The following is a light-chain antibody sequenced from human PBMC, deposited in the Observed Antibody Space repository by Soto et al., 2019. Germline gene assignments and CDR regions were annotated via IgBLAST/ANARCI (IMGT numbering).Light chain of an antibody. Sequence: ETVLTQSPATLSLSPGERATLSCRASQSIRNFLAWYQQKPGQAPRLLIYDTSNRATGIPARFSGSGSGTDFTLTISSLEPEDCAVYYCQQRSSWLTFGGGTKVEIE. V-gene: IGKV3-11*01. J-gene: IGKJ4*01. CDR1: QSIRNF. CDR3: QQRSSWLT. CDR2: DTS.